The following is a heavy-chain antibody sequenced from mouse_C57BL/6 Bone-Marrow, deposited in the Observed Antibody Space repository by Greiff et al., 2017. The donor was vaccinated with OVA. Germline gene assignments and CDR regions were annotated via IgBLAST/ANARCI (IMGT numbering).Heavy chain of an antibody. Sequence: EVKLQESGPELVKPGASVKISCKASGYTFTDYYMNWVKQSHGKSLEWIGDINPNNGGTSYNQKFKGKATLTVDKSSSTAYMELRSLTSEDSAVYYCARRRLRRGGHYAMDYWGQGTSVTVSS. CDR2: INPNNGGT. D-gene: IGHD2-2*01. CDR3: ARRRLRRGGHYAMDY. CDR1: GYTFTDYY. J-gene: IGHJ4*01. V-gene: IGHV1-26*01.